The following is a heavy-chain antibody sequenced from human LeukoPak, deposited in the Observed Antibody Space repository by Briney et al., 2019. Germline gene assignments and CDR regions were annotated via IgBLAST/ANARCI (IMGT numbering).Heavy chain of an antibody. J-gene: IGHJ4*02. CDR1: GFTFSSYS. D-gene: IGHD2-2*01. V-gene: IGHV3-21*01. Sequence: GGSLRLSCAASGFTFSSYSMNWVRQAPGRGLEWVSSISSSSSYIYYADSVKGRFTISRDNAKNSLYLQMNSLRAEDTAVSYCARAYVVVPAALDYWGQGTLVTVSS. CDR2: ISSSSSYI. CDR3: ARAYVVVPAALDY.